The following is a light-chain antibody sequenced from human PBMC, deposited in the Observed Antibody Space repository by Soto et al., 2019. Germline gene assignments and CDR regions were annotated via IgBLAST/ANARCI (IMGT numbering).Light chain of an antibody. CDR3: QQYNNWLT. V-gene: IGKV3-15*01. J-gene: IGKJ1*01. CDR2: GAS. CDR1: QSVSSY. Sequence: EIVMTQSPATLSVSPGERATLSCRASQSVSSYLAWYQQKPGQAPRLLIYGASTRATDIPARFSGSGSGTEFTLTISSLQSEDFALYYCQQYNNWLTFGQGTKVDI.